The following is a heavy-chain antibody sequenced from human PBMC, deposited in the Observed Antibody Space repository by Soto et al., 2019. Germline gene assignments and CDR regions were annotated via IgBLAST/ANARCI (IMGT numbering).Heavy chain of an antibody. D-gene: IGHD6-13*01. Sequence: EVQLVESGGGLVQPGGSLRLSCAASGFTFSSYDMHWVRQATGKGLEWVSAIGTAGDTYYPGSVKGRFTISRENAKNSLYLQMNSLRAGDTAVYYCGGVAPRSSSWSPFDYWGQGTLVTVSS. J-gene: IGHJ4*02. V-gene: IGHV3-13*04. CDR2: IGTAGDT. CDR3: GGVAPRSSSWSPFDY. CDR1: GFTFSSYD.